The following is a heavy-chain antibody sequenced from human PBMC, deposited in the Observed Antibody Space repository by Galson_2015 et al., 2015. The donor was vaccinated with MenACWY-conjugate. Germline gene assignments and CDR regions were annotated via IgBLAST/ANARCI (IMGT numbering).Heavy chain of an antibody. J-gene: IGHJ4*02. Sequence: SETLSLTCAVSGYSISSGYYWGWIRQPPGKGLEWIGSIYHSGSTYYNPSLKSRVTISVDTSKNQFSLKLSSVTAADTAVYYCATLGTTVTTFDYWGQGTLVTVSS. CDR2: IYHSGST. D-gene: IGHD4-17*01. CDR3: ATLGTTVTTFDY. CDR1: GYSISSGYY. V-gene: IGHV4-38-2*01.